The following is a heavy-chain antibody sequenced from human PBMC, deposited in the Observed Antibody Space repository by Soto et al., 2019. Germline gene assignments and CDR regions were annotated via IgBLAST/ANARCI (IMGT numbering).Heavy chain of an antibody. D-gene: IGHD1-1*01. Sequence: QVQLQQWGAGLLKPSETLSLTCAVYGGSFSGYYWSWIRQPPGKGLEWIGEINHSGSTNYNPSLKSRVTISVDTSKNQFSLKLSSVTAADTAVYYCARGLRTGLQLPTNWFDPWGQGTLVTVSS. CDR2: INHSGST. J-gene: IGHJ5*02. V-gene: IGHV4-34*01. CDR1: GGSFSGYY. CDR3: ARGLRTGLQLPTNWFDP.